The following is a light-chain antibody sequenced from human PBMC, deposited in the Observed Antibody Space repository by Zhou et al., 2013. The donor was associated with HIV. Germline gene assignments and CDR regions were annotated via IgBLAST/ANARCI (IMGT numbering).Light chain of an antibody. CDR1: QSVTSY. Sequence: EIVLTQSPATLSLSPGERATLSCRASQSVTSYLAWYQQKPGQAPRLLIFGASTRANGIPDRFSGSGSGTEFTLTISRLEPEDFAVYYCQHYGVSPYTFGPGTKLEI. CDR3: QHYGVSPYT. CDR2: GAS. V-gene: IGKV3-20*01. J-gene: IGKJ2*01.